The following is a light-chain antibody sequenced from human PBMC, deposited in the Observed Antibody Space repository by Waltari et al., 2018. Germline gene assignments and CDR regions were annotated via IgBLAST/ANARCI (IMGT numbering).Light chain of an antibody. J-gene: IGKJ1*01. V-gene: IGKV2-29*02. CDR1: QSLLHSNGNTY. Sequence: DIVMTQTPLSLPVTPGESASIPCRSSQSLLHSNGNTYLYWYLQKSGQPPRLLIYRVSNRFSGVPDRFSGSGSGTDFTLKISRVEAEDVGVYYCMQALQTPPTFGQGTKVEIK. CDR3: MQALQTPPT. CDR2: RVS.